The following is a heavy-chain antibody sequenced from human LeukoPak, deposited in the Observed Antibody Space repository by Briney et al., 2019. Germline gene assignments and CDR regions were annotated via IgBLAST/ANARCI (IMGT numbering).Heavy chain of an antibody. J-gene: IGHJ6*03. D-gene: IGHD1-26*01. V-gene: IGHV4-4*07. Sequence: SETLSLTCTVSGGSISSYYWSWIRQPAGKGLEWIGRIYTSGSTNYNPSLKSRVTMSVDTSKNQFSLKLSSVTAEDTAVYYCAREHTGIVPTSGYMDVWGKGTTVTVSS. CDR3: AREHTGIVPTSGYMDV. CDR1: GGSISSYY. CDR2: IYTSGST.